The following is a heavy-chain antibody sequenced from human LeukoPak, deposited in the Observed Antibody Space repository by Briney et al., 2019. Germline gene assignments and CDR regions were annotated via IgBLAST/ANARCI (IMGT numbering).Heavy chain of an antibody. CDR3: ATDSPETATFDY. CDR2: IVGSSSNT. V-gene: IGHV3-48*04. J-gene: IGHJ4*02. CDR1: GFSFSTYS. D-gene: IGHD1-1*01. Sequence: GGSLRLSCTASGFSFSTYSMNWVRQAPGKGLEWVSYIVGSSSNTYYADCVKGRFTISRDNAKNSLYLQMDRLRTEDTAVYYCATDSPETATFDYWGQGTLVTVSS.